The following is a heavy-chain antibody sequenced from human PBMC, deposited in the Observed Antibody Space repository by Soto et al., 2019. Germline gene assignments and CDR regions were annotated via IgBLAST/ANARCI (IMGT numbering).Heavy chain of an antibody. CDR2: INHSGST. J-gene: IGHJ6*03. D-gene: IGHD3-10*01. CDR1: GGSFSGYY. CDR3: ATTSHSSGSSTYYSHYMDV. V-gene: IGHV4-34*01. Sequence: SETLSLTCAVYGGSFSGYYWSWIRQPPGKGLEWIGEINHSGSTNYNPSLKSRVTISVDTSKNQFSLKLSSVTAADTAVYYCATTSHSSGSSTYYSHYMDVWGRGTTVTVSS.